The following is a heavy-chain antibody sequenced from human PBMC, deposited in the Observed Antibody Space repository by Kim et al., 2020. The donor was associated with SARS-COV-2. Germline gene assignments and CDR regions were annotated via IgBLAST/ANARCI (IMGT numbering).Heavy chain of an antibody. D-gene: IGHD3-16*02. V-gene: IGHV3-7*01. J-gene: IGHJ5*01. Sequence: GGSLRLSCEASGFDFSKFWMSWVRQAPGKGLEWVASIERDGSESSYVDSVKGRFTVSRDNDRKSLWLQMISLRADDTARYFCVRENYRITVRPVLDSWG. CDR3: VRENYRITVRPVLDS. CDR1: GFDFSKFW. CDR2: IERDGSES.